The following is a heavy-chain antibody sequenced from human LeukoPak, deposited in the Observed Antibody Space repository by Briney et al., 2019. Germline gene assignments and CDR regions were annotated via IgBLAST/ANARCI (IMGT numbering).Heavy chain of an antibody. CDR2: IGTSGDT. J-gene: IGHJ6*03. D-gene: IGHD2-15*01. CDR1: GFTFSTYD. CDR3: TRDIAGSGTAMDV. V-gene: IGHV3-13*01. Sequence: GGSLRLSCAASGFTFSTYDMHWVRQVTGEGLEWVATIGTSGDTYYAGSVKGRLTISREDGKSSLFLQMNSLRAGDTAAYYCTRDIAGSGTAMDVWGKGTTVTVSS.